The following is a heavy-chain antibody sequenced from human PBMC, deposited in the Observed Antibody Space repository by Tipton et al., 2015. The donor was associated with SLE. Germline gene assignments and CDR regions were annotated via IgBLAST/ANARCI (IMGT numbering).Heavy chain of an antibody. Sequence: LRLSCTVSGDTIDGNTYFWDWIRQPPGKGLMLIGSISYSGATSYNPSLKSRVTISVDTSNNQFSLRLSSVTAADTAVYYCARLTPWGYDYWGPGMLVTVSS. J-gene: IGHJ4*02. V-gene: IGHV4-39*07. D-gene: IGHD7-27*01. CDR3: ARLTPWGYDY. CDR1: GDTIDGNTYF. CDR2: ISYSGAT.